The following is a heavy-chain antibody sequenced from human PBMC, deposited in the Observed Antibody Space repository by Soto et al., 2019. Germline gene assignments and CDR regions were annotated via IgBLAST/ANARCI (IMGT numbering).Heavy chain of an antibody. J-gene: IGHJ4*02. D-gene: IGHD4-17*01. CDR2: INPSCGST. CDR1: GYTFTSYY. Sequence: QVQLVQSGAEVKKPGASVKVSCKASGYTFTSYYMHWVRQATGQGLEWMGIINPSCGSTSYAQKFQGRVTMTRDTSTSTVYMELSSLRSEDTAVYYCASQPPYGDYAYDYGGQGTLVTVSS. V-gene: IGHV1-46*03. CDR3: ASQPPYGDYAYDY.